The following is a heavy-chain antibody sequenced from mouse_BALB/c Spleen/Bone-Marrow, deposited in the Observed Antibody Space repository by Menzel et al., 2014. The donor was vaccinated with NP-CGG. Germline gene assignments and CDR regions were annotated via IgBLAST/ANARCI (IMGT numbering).Heavy chain of an antibody. CDR2: ISYSGST. D-gene: IGHD1-1*01. CDR3: ARWGYYYGSSERAMDY. V-gene: IGHV3-8*02. J-gene: IGHJ4*01. Sequence: EVKLVESGPSLVKPSQTLSLPCSVTGDSITSGYWNWIRKFPGNKLEYMGYISYSGSTYYNPSLKSRISITRDTSKNQYYLQLNSVTTGDTATYYCARWGYYYGSSERAMDYWGQGTSVTVSS. CDR1: GDSITSGY.